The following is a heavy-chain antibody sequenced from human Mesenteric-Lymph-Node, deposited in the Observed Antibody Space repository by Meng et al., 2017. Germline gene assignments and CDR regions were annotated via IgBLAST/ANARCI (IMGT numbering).Heavy chain of an antibody. CDR1: GDSVSSNSAA. CDR2: TYYRSKWYN. J-gene: IGHJ5*02. V-gene: IGHV6-1*01. D-gene: IGHD6-6*01. Sequence: SCAISGDSVSSNSAAWNWIRQSPSRGLEWLGRTYYRSKWYNDYASSVKSRITINPDTSKNQFSLQLNSVTPDDTAVYYCVRNSGWSFDLWGHGTLVNGAS. CDR3: VRNSGWSFDL.